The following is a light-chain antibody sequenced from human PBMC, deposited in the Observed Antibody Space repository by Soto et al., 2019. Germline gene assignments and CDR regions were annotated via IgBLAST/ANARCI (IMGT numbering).Light chain of an antibody. CDR2: WAS. J-gene: IGKJ4*01. CDR3: QQYYSLPLT. CDR1: QSVSNNY. Sequence: EIVLTQSPGTLSLSPGERATLSCRASQSVSNNYLAWYQQKPGQPPKLLIYWASMRESGVPDRFSGSGSGTDFTLTITSLQAEDVAVYYCQQYYSLPLTFGGGTKVDIK. V-gene: IGKV4-1*01.